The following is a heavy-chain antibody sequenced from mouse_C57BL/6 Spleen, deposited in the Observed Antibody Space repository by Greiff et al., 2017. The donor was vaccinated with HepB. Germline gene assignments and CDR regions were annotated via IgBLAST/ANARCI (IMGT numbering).Heavy chain of an antibody. D-gene: IGHD2-2*01. J-gene: IGHJ4*01. CDR1: GFTFSDAW. V-gene: IGHV6-6*01. CDR3: LGYDSYYAMDY. CDR2: IRNKANNHAT. Sequence: EVQRVESGGGLVQPGGSMKLSCAASGFTFSDAWMDWVRQSPEKGLEWVAEIRNKANNHATYYAESVKGRFTISRDDSKSSVYLQMNSLRAEDTGIYYCLGYDSYYAMDYWGQGTSVTVSS.